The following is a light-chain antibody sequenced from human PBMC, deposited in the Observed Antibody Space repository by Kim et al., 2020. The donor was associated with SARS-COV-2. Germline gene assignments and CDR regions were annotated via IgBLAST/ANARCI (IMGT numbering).Light chain of an antibody. J-gene: IGLJ3*02. CDR2: HTH. CDR3: AAWDDTLNARV. V-gene: IGLV1-44*01. CDR1: DSNIGRNV. Sequence: QSVLTQPPSASGTPGQRVTISCSGSDSNIGRNVVIWYHHLPGTAPKLLIYHTHERPSGVPDRFSASKSGTSASLAISGLQSADDGDYYCAAWDDTLNARVFGGGTQLTVL.